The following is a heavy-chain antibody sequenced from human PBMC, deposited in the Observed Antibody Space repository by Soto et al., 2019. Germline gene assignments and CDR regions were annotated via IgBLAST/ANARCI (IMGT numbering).Heavy chain of an antibody. CDR2: MNPNSGDT. CDR3: VRGPGSSDWRFSYYYMDV. CDR1: FTSYD. Sequence: QVQLVQSGAEVKKPGASVKVSCTFTSYDINWVRQAAGQGLEWMAWMNPNSGDTRYAQKFQGRVTMTRDTPKFTAYMELSNLRSEDTAVYYCVRGPGSSDWRFSYYYMDVWDQGTTVTVSS. V-gene: IGHV1-8*01. D-gene: IGHD6-19*01. J-gene: IGHJ6*02.